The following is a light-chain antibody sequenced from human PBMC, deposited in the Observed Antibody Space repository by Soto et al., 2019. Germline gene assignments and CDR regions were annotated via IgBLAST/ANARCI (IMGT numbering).Light chain of an antibody. J-gene: IGLJ1*01. CDR3: QSDDSSLSXSWV. Sequence: QSLLTQPPSVSGASGQGVTISCTGGSSNIGAFYDLHWYQHLPGTSPKLLIYGNHNRPSGVPDRFSASKSGTSASLAISDLQAEDEADYYCQSDDSSLSXSWVVGAGNKVXV. CDR2: GNH. CDR1: SSNIGAFYD. V-gene: IGLV1-40*01.